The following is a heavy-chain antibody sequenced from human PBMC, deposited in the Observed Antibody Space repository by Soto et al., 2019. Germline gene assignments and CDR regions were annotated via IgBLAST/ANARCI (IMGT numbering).Heavy chain of an antibody. CDR2: ISAYNGNT. J-gene: IGHJ6*02. CDR3: ARHWVMKVLWFGELSSKYGMDV. Sequence: ASVKGSRKASGYTLSSYGISWVRQAPGQGLEWMGWISAYNGNTNYAQKLQGRVTMTTDTSTSTAYMELRSLRSDDTAVDYCARHWVMKVLWFGELSSKYGMDVWG. CDR1: GYTLSSYG. D-gene: IGHD3-10*01. V-gene: IGHV1-18*01.